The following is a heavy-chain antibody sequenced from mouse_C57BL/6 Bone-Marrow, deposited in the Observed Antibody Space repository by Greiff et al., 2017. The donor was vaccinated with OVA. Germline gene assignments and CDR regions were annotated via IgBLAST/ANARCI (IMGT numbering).Heavy chain of an antibody. V-gene: IGHV1-64*01. J-gene: IGHJ4*01. CDR2: IHPNSGST. CDR1: GYTFPSYW. D-gene: IGHD2-4*01. CDR3: ARPTMITTDYYAMDY. Sequence: QVQLQQPGAELVKPGASVKLSCKASGYTFPSYWMHWVKQRPGQGLEWIGMIHPNSGSTNYNEKFKSKATLTVDKSSSTAYMQLSSLTSEDSAVYSGARPTMITTDYYAMDYWGQGTSVTVSS.